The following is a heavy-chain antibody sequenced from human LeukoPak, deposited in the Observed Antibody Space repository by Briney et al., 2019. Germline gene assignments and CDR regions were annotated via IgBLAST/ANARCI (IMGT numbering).Heavy chain of an antibody. J-gene: IGHJ4*02. CDR1: VGSISSGNW. CDR2: IYHSGST. CDR3: ARKGVRGNGVYYFDY. Sequence: SETLSLTCAVSVGSISSGNWWSWVRQPPGKGLEWIGEIYHSGSTNYAPSLKSRVTISVDKSKNQFSLRLSSVTAADTAVYYCARKGVRGNGVYYFDYWGQGTLVTVSS. D-gene: IGHD4-23*01. V-gene: IGHV4-4*02.